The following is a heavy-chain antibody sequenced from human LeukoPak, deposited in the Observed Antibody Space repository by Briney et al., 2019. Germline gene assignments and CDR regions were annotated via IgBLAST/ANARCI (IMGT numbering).Heavy chain of an antibody. V-gene: IGHV3-30-3*01. J-gene: IGHJ4*02. CDR2: ISNDGTEK. CDR3: ARDRIAAAGSFDY. Sequence: GGSLRLSCTASEFTFTNYGMHWVRQAPGKGLEWVAVISNDGTEKYYADSVKGRFTISRDNAKNSLYLQMNSLRAEDTAVYYCARDRIAAAGSFDYWGQGTLVTVSS. D-gene: IGHD6-13*01. CDR1: EFTFTNYG.